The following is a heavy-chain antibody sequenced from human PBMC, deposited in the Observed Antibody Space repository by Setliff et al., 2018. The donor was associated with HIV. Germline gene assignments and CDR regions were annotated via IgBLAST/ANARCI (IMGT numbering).Heavy chain of an antibody. CDR3: ARCRGTRYFDWLPMDV. D-gene: IGHD3-9*01. Sequence: GASVKVSCKASGGTFGSYAISWVRQAPGQGLEWMGGIIPIFGTANYAQKFQGRVTITTDESTSTAYMELSSLRSEDTAVYYCARCRGTRYFDWLPMDVWGQGTTVTVTS. J-gene: IGHJ6*02. CDR2: IIPIFGTA. CDR1: GGTFGSYA. V-gene: IGHV1-69*05.